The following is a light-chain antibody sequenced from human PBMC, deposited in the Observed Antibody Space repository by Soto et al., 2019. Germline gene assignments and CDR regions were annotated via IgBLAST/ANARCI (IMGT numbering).Light chain of an antibody. CDR3: SSYADNNSVL. J-gene: IGLJ3*02. CDR1: SSDVGGYNY. CDR2: EVF. Sequence: QSALTQPPSASGSPGQSLTISCTGTSSDVGGYNYVSWYHQHPGKAPKLIIYEVFKRPSGVPDRFSGSKSGNMASLTVSGLQAEDEADYYCSSYADNNSVLFGGGTKLTVL. V-gene: IGLV2-8*01.